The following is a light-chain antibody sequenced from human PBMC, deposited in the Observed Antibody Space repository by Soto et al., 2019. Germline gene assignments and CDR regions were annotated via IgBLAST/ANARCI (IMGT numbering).Light chain of an antibody. CDR1: QSVSSY. V-gene: IGKV3-11*01. J-gene: IGKJ5*01. CDR3: QQRSNWPRIT. Sequence: VLPPSPATLSFSPCARDTLSGMASQSVSSYLAWYQQKPGQAPRLLIYDASNRATGIPARFSGSGSGTDFTLTISSLEPEDFAVYYCQQRSNWPRITFGQGTQLEIK. CDR2: DAS.